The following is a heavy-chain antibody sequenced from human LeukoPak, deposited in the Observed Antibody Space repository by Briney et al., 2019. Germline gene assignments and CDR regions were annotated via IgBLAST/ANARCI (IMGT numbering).Heavy chain of an antibody. CDR3: ARALGSGWPYYYYYMDV. Sequence: SKTLSLTCTVSGGSLSSSSYYWGWIRQPPGKGLEWIGSIYYSGSTYYNPSLKSRVTISVDTSKNQFSLKLSSVTAADTAVYYCARALGSGWPYYYYYMDVWGKGTTVTVSS. D-gene: IGHD6-19*01. CDR2: IYYSGST. CDR1: GGSLSSSSYY. V-gene: IGHV4-39*07. J-gene: IGHJ6*03.